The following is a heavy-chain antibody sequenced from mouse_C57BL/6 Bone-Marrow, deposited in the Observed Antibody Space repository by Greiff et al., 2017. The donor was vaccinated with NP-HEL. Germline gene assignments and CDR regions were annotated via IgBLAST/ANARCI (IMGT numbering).Heavy chain of an antibody. CDR1: GFTFSSYT. CDR3: ARGIITTVVAPFAY. V-gene: IGHV5-9*01. CDR2: ISGGGGTT. J-gene: IGHJ3*01. D-gene: IGHD1-1*01. Sequence: EVMLVESGGGLVKPGGSLKLSCAASGFTFSSYTMSWVRQTPEKRLEWVATISGGGGTTYYPDSVKGRFTLSRDNAKNTLYLEMSSLRSEDTALYYCARGIITTVVAPFAYWGQGTLVTVSA.